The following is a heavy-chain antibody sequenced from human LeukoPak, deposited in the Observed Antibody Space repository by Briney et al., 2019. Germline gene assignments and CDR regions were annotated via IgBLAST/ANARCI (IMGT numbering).Heavy chain of an antibody. CDR1: GFTFSSYS. J-gene: IGHJ3*02. Sequence: GGSLRLSCAASGFTFSSYSMNWVRQAPGKGLEWVSSVSSSSSYIYYADSVKGRFTISRDNAKNSLYLQMNSLRAEDTAVYYCARDDGFDAFDIWGQGTMVTVSS. CDR2: VSSSSSYI. V-gene: IGHV3-21*01. CDR3: ARDDGFDAFDI. D-gene: IGHD5-24*01.